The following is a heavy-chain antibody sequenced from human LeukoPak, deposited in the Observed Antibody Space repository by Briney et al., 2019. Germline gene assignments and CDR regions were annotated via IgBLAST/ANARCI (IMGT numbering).Heavy chain of an antibody. CDR1: GGTFSSYA. J-gene: IGHJ4*02. D-gene: IGHD3-3*01. V-gene: IGHV1-69*04. CDR3: ARDRRNYDFWSGYFQRD. Sequence: ASVKLACKASGGTFSSYAISLVRQAPGQGLEWVGRSIPILGIANYAQKFQGRVTITGDKSTSTAYMALSSLRSEDTAVYYCARDRRNYDFWSGYFQRDWGQGTLVTVSS. CDR2: SIPILGIA.